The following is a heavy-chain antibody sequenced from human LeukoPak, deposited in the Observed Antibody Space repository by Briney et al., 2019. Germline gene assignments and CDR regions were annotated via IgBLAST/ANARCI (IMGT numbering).Heavy chain of an antibody. J-gene: IGHJ6*02. CDR2: IIPILGIA. Sequence: ASVKVSCKASGGTFSSYAISWVRQAPGQGLEWMGRIIPILGIANYAQKFQGRVTITADKSTSTAYMELSSLRSEDTAVYYCARHSIVVVPAANDYCYGMDVWGQGTTVTVSS. V-gene: IGHV1-69*04. D-gene: IGHD2-2*01. CDR3: ARHSIVVVPAANDYCYGMDV. CDR1: GGTFSSYA.